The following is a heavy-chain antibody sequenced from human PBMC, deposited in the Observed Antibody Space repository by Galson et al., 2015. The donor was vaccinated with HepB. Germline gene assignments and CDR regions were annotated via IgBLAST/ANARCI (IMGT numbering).Heavy chain of an antibody. D-gene: IGHD1-1*01. Sequence: SLRLSCAASRFTFVKDVMSWVRQAPGRGLEWVGLITPDGNYKYSTDSVKGRFTISRDNSNNTLFLDINDLRSEDTAVYYCSRNLRRGLLGRTWSTFDSWGQGTLVTVSS. V-gene: IGHV3-30*03. CDR1: RFTFVKDV. J-gene: IGHJ4*02. CDR3: SRNLRRGLLGRTWSTFDS. CDR2: ITPDGNYK.